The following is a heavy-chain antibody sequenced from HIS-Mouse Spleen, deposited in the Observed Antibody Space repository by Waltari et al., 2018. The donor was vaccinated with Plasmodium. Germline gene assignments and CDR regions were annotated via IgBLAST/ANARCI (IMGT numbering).Heavy chain of an antibody. CDR1: GFTFSSYW. V-gene: IGHV3-7*01. CDR2: IKEDGSEK. CDR3: ASSWYWYFDL. J-gene: IGHJ2*01. D-gene: IGHD6-13*01. Sequence: EVQLVESGGGLVQPGGSLRLSCAASGFTFSSYWMSWVRQAPGNGREWVANIKEDGSEKYYVDSVKGRFTISRDNAKNSLYLQMNSLRAEDTAVYYCASSWYWYFDLWGRGTLVTVSS.